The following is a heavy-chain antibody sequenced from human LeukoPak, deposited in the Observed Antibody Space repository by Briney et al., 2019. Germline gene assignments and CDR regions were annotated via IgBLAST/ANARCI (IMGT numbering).Heavy chain of an antibody. V-gene: IGHV1-2*02. D-gene: IGHD6-19*01. J-gene: IGHJ4*02. CDR3: ARGVSSGLGGPFDY. CDR2: INPNSGGT. CDR1: GYTFTGYY. Sequence: GASVKVSCKASGYTFTGYYMHWVRQAPGQGLEWMGWINPNSGGTNYAQRFQGRVTMTRDTSISTAYMELSRLRSDDTAVYYCARGVSSGLGGPFDYWGQGTLVTVSS.